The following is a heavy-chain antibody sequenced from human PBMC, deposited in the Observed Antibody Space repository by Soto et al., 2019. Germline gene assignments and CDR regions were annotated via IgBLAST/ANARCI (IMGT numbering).Heavy chain of an antibody. D-gene: IGHD6-19*01. CDR1: GGSISSGGYS. Sequence: QLQLQESGSGLVKPSQTLSLTCAVSGGSISSGGYSLSWIRQPPGKGLEWIGYIYHSGSTYYNPSLKSRVTISVDRSKNQFSLKLSSVTAADTAVYYCASAGGLGAVAADYWGQGTLVTVSS. J-gene: IGHJ4*02. CDR3: ASAGGLGAVAADY. CDR2: IYHSGST. V-gene: IGHV4-30-2*01.